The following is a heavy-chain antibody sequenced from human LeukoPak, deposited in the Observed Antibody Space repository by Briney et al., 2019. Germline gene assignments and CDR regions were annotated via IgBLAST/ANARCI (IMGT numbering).Heavy chain of an antibody. D-gene: IGHD3-10*01. Sequence: ASVKVSCKASGYTFTSYDINWVRQATGQGLEWMGWMNPNSGNTAYAQKFQGRVTITRNTSISTAYMELSSLRSEDTAVYYCARGPYGSGSPLPDYWGQGTLVTVSS. CDR3: ARGPYGSGSPLPDY. J-gene: IGHJ4*02. CDR1: GYTFTSYD. CDR2: MNPNSGNT. V-gene: IGHV1-8*03.